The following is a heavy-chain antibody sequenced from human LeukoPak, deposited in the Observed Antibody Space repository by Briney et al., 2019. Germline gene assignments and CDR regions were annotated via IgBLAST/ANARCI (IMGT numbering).Heavy chain of an antibody. D-gene: IGHD2-15*01. J-gene: IGHJ5*02. CDR1: GGSFSGYY. Sequence: PSETLSLTCAVYGGSFSGYYWSWIRQPPGKGLEWIGEINHSGSTNYNPSLKSRVTISVDTSKNQFSLKLSSVTAADTAVYYCARGPRVGCSGGSCYSHWFDPWGQGTLVTVSS. CDR2: INHSGST. V-gene: IGHV4-34*01. CDR3: ARGPRVGCSGGSCYSHWFDP.